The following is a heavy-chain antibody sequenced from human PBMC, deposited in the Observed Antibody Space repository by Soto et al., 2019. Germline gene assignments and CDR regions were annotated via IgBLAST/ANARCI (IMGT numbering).Heavy chain of an antibody. CDR3: ARHGSAALPERFFEWFPSQGYYYGMDV. CDR2: IYPGDSDT. D-gene: IGHD3-3*01. CDR1: GYSFTSYW. Sequence: GESLKISCKGSGYSFTSYWIGWVRQMPGKGLEWMGIIYPGDSDTRYSPSFQGQVTISADKSISTAYLQWSSLKASDTALYYCARHGSAALPERFFEWFPSQGYYYGMDVWGQGTTVTVSS. J-gene: IGHJ6*02. V-gene: IGHV5-51*01.